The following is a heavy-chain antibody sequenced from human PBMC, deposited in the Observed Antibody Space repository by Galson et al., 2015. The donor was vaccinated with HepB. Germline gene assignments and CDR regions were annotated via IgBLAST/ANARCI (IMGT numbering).Heavy chain of an antibody. J-gene: IGHJ4*02. V-gene: IGHV1-69*13. CDR3: AAGYYYGSGSHPRYFDY. D-gene: IGHD3-10*01. CDR2: IIPIFGTA. Sequence: SVKVSCKASGGTFSSYAISWVRQAPGQGLEWMGGIIPIFGTANYAQKFQGRVTITADESTSTAYMELSSLRSEDTAVYYCAAGYYYGSGSHPRYFDYWGQGTLVTVSS. CDR1: GGTFSSYA.